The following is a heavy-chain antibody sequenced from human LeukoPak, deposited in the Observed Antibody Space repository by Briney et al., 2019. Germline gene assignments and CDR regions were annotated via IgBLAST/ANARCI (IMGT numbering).Heavy chain of an antibody. CDR3: ARTTMLEKLTDY. CDR2: IKQDGSEK. D-gene: IGHD1-1*01. CDR1: GFTFSSYG. Sequence: GGSLRLSCAASGFTFSSYGMHWVRQAPGKGLEWVANIKQDGSEKYYVDSMKGRFTISRDNAKNSLYLQMNSLRAEDTAVYYCARTTMLEKLTDYWGQGTLVTVSS. J-gene: IGHJ4*02. V-gene: IGHV3-7*01.